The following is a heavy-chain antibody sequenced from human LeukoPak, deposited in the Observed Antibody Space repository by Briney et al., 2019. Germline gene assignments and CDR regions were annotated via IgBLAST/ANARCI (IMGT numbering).Heavy chain of an antibody. CDR3: GRVAAAADPYFDY. CDR1: GGSISSYY. J-gene: IGHJ4*02. CDR2: IYYSGST. Sequence: PSETLSLTCTVSGGSISSYYWSWIRQPPGKGLEWIGYIYYSGSTNYNPSLKSRVTISVDTSKNQFSLKLSSVTAADTAVYYCGRVAAAADPYFDYWGQGTLVTVSS. V-gene: IGHV4-59*08. D-gene: IGHD6-13*01.